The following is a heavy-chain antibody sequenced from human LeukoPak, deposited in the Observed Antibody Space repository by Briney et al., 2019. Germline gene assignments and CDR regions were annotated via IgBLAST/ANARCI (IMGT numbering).Heavy chain of an antibody. J-gene: IGHJ4*02. CDR2: ISSSSSYI. V-gene: IGHV3-21*01. Sequence: GGSLRLSCAASGFTFNSFAMNWVRQAPGKGLEWVSSISSSSSYIYYADSVKGRFTISRDNAKNSLYLQMNSLRAEDTAVYYCASGYDSNFDYWGQGTLVTVSS. D-gene: IGHD5-12*01. CDR3: ASGYDSNFDY. CDR1: GFTFNSFA.